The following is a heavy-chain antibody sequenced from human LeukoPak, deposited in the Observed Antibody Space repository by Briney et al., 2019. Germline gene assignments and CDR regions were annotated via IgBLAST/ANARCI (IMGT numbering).Heavy chain of an antibody. CDR1: GYTFTDYY. CDR2: INPNSGGS. Sequence: ASVKVSCKASGYTFTDYYMHWVRQAPGQGLEWMGRINPNSGGSNYAQEFQGRVTMTRDTSISTAYMELNRLRSEDTAVYYCATEGYGYYDYWGQGTLVTVSS. D-gene: IGHD5-18*01. J-gene: IGHJ4*02. V-gene: IGHV1-2*06. CDR3: ATEGYGYYDY.